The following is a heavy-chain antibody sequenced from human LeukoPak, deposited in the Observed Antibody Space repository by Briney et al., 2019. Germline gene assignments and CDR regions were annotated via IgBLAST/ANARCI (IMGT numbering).Heavy chain of an antibody. CDR1: GASISSYY. J-gene: IGHJ6*03. CDR3: ARQAGDSGSYFYYYMDV. D-gene: IGHD1-26*01. V-gene: IGHV4-4*07. CDR2: IYATGST. Sequence: SETLSLTCTVSGASISSYYWSWIRQPAGKGLEWIGRIYATGSTNYNPSLKSRVTISVDTSKNQFSLKLSSVTAADTAVYYCARQAGDSGSYFYYYMDVWGKGTTVTVSS.